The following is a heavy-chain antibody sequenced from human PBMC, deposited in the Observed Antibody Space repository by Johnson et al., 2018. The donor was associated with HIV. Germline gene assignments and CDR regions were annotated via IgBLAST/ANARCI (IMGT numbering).Heavy chain of an antibody. CDR1: GFTFSSYA. D-gene: IGHD1-26*01. CDR2: MSYDGSNQ. Sequence: QVQLVESGGGVVQPGMSLRVSCAASGFTFSSYAMHWVRQAPGRGLEWVAVMSYDGSNQYYADSVTGRFTISRDNSKNTLYLQMNSLGAEDTAVYYCARDRGWELLLGAFDIWGQGTMVTVSS. J-gene: IGHJ3*02. V-gene: IGHV3-30*04. CDR3: ARDRGWELLLGAFDI.